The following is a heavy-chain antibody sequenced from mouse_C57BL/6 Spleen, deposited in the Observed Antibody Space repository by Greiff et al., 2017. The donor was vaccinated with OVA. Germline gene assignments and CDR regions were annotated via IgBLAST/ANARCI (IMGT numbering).Heavy chain of an antibody. CDR3: ARDSYYYGSRYYFDY. CDR2: ISDGGSYT. D-gene: IGHD1-1*01. Sequence: EVHLVESGGGLVKPGGSLKLSCAASGFTFSSYAMSWVRQTPEKRLEWVATISDGGSYTYYPDNVKGRFTISRDNAKNNLYLQMSHLKSEDTAMYYCARDSYYYGSRYYFDYWGQGTTLTVSS. V-gene: IGHV5-4*01. J-gene: IGHJ2*01. CDR1: GFTFSSYA.